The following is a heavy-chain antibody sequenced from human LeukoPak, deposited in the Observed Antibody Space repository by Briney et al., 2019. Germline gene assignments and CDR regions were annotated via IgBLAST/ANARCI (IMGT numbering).Heavy chain of an antibody. D-gene: IGHD3-3*01. CDR2: IKQDGSEK. Sequence: GGSLRLSCAASGFTFSSYWMSWVRQAPGKGLEWVANIKQDGSEKYYVDSVKGRFTISRDNAKNSLYLQMNSLRAEDTAVYYCARDMVYDFWSGYCDYWGQGTLVTVSS. CDR3: ARDMVYDFWSGYCDY. V-gene: IGHV3-7*01. J-gene: IGHJ4*02. CDR1: GFTFSSYW.